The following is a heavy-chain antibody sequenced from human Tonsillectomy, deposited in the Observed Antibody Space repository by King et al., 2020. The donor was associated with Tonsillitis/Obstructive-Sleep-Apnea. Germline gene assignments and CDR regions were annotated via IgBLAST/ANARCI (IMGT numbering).Heavy chain of an antibody. J-gene: IGHJ4*02. V-gene: IGHV3-30*04. CDR2: ISYDGSNK. D-gene: IGHD6-19*01. Sequence: HVQLVESGGGVVQPGRSLRLSCAASGFTFSSYAMHWVRQAPGKGLEWVAVISYDGSNKFYADSVKGRFTISRDNSKNTLYLQMNSLRPEDTAVYYCARDLSSGWPPEYYFDYWGQGTLVTVSS. CDR3: ARDLSSGWPPEYYFDY. CDR1: GFTFSSYA.